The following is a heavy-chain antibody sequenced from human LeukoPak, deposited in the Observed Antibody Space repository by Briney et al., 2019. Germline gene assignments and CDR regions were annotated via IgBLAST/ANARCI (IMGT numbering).Heavy chain of an antibody. D-gene: IGHD3-16*01. V-gene: IGHV3-23*01. CDR3: AKASWVSSADAVL. J-gene: IGHJ4*02. Sequence: GGSLRLSCVASGFIFRDYAMSWVRHTPAGGLEWVSSLRGDGETFYTDSVKGRFTLSRDHSRNTVYLQLSNLRVEDAAVYYCAKASWVSSADAVLWGQGTLVTVS. CDR2: LRGDGET. CDR1: GFIFRDYA.